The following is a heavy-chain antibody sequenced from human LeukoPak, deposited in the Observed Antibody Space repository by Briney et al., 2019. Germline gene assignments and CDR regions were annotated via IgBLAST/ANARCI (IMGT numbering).Heavy chain of an antibody. J-gene: IGHJ5*02. Sequence: SETLSLTCAAYGGSFSGYYWSWIRQPPGKGLEWIGEINHSGSTNYNPSLKSRVTISVDTSKNQFSLKLSSVTAADTAVYYCARGGRHRRFDPWGQGTLATVSS. CDR1: GGSFSGYY. CDR2: INHSGST. V-gene: IGHV4-34*01. CDR3: ARGGRHRRFDP. D-gene: IGHD2-21*01.